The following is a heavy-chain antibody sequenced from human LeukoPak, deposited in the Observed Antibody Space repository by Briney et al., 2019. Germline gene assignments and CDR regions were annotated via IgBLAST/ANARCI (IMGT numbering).Heavy chain of an antibody. CDR1: GFTVSSNY. CDR2: IYSGGST. D-gene: IGHD3-22*01. V-gene: IGHV3-66*01. J-gene: IGHJ4*02. CDR3: ARDHKYYYDSSGYYFDY. Sequence: GGSLRLSCAASGFTVSSNYMSWVRQAPGKGLEWVSVIYSGGSTYYADSVKGRFTISRDNSKNTLYLQMNSLRAEDTAVYYCARDHKYYYDSSGYYFDYWGQGTLVTVSS.